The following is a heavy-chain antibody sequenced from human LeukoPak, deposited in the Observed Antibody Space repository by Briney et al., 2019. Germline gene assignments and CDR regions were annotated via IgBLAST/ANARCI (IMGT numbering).Heavy chain of an antibody. Sequence: GGSLRLSCAASGFTVSSNYMSWVRQAPGKGLEGVSVIYIGGSTYYADSVKGQFTISRVNSKNTLYLQMNSLRAEDTAVYYCARVSGWYILDYWGQGTLVTVSS. J-gene: IGHJ4*02. CDR1: GFTVSSNY. D-gene: IGHD6-19*01. CDR2: IYIGGST. CDR3: ARVSGWYILDY. V-gene: IGHV3-53*01.